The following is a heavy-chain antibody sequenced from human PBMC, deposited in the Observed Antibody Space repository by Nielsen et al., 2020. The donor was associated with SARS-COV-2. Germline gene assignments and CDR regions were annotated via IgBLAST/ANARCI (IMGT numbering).Heavy chain of an antibody. CDR1: GDSMSSSNW. CDR2: IYHSGNT. D-gene: IGHD1-26*01. J-gene: IGHJ5*02. Sequence: SETLSLTCAVSGDSMSSSNWWSWVRQPPGKGLEWIGEIYHSGNTNYNPSLKSRVTISVDKSKNQFSLRLISVTAADTAVYYCARLLTNTGNYFRFDPWGQGTLVTVSS. CDR3: ARLLTNTGNYFRFDP. V-gene: IGHV4-4*02.